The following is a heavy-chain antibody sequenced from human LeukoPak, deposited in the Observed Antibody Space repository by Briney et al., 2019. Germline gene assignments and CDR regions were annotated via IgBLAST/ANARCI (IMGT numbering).Heavy chain of an antibody. CDR3: AKDGTGCGGDCYSDY. CDR2: ITYSSGNT. V-gene: IGHV3-23*01. D-gene: IGHD2-21*02. CDR1: GFTFSAYG. Sequence: PGGSLRLSCAASGFTFSAYGMSWFRQAPGKGLEWVSAITYSSGNTYYADSVEGRFTISRDNSKNTLYLQMNSLRAEDTALYYCAKDGTGCGGDCYSDYWGQGTLVTVSS. J-gene: IGHJ4*02.